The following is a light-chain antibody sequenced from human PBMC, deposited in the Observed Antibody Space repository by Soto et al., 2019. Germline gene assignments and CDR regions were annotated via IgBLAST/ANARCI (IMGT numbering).Light chain of an antibody. V-gene: IGKV3-20*01. J-gene: IGKJ1*01. Sequence: EIVLTQSPGTLSVSPGERATISCRASQSISSNSLAWYQQKPGQAPSLLIYGASSRATGIPDRFSGSGSGTDFTITISRLEPEDSSIYYCQQYGSWTFGQGTKVEIK. CDR2: GAS. CDR1: QSISSNS. CDR3: QQYGSWT.